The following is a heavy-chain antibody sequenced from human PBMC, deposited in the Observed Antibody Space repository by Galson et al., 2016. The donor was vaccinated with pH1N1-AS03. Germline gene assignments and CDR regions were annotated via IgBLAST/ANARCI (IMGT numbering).Heavy chain of an antibody. J-gene: IGHJ4*02. CDR2: IDPSIGST. D-gene: IGHD3-10*01. V-gene: IGHV1-46*02. CDR3: ATYGSGSRGGFDY. Sequence: SVKVSCKASGYTFNRYYMHWMRQAPGQGPEWMGVIDPSIGSTTYAQKFQGRVTMTRDTATTTAYMELSSLRSDDTAVYYCATYGSGSRGGFDYWGQGALITVS. CDR1: GYTFNRYY.